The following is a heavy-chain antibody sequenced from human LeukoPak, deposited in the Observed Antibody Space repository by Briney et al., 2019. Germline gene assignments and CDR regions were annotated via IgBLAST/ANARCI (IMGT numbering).Heavy chain of an antibody. D-gene: IGHD3-3*01. CDR3: ARLAAFGIDY. CDR1: GGTLSSYA. CDR2: IIPIFGTA. V-gene: IGHV1-69*13. Sequence: ASVKVSCKASGGTLSSYAISWVRQAPGQGLEWMGGIIPIFGTANYAQKFQGRVTITADESTSTAYMELSSLRSEDTAVYYCARLAAFGIDYWGQGTLVTVSS. J-gene: IGHJ4*02.